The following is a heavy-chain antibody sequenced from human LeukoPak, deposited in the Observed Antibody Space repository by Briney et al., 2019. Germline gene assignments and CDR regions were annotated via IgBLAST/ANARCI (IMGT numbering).Heavy chain of an antibody. V-gene: IGHV4-59*01. J-gene: IGHJ5*02. CDR1: GGSISTYY. Sequence: SETLSLTCTVSGGSISTYYWSWIRQPPGKGLEWIGYIYHSGSTKYNPSLKSRVTISVDTSKNQFSLKLSSVTAADTAVYYCARGGYYGSGNDFRFDPWGQGTLVTVSS. CDR2: IYHSGST. D-gene: IGHD3-10*01. CDR3: ARGGYYGSGNDFRFDP.